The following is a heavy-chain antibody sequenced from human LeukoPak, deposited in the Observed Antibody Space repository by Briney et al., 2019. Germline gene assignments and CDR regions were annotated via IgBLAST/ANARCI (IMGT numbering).Heavy chain of an antibody. V-gene: IGHV6-1*01. CDR2: TYYRSKWYS. D-gene: IGHD2-21*02. J-gene: IGHJ4*02. Sequence: SQTLSLTCAISGDSVSSTSAAWHWIRQSPSRGPEWLGRTYYRSKWYSDYAASVRGRITVNPNTPTNQFSLQLNSVTPEDTAVYYCARSLAYCGGDCYEDWGQGTLVTVSS. CDR3: ARSLAYCGGDCYED. CDR1: GDSVSSTSAA.